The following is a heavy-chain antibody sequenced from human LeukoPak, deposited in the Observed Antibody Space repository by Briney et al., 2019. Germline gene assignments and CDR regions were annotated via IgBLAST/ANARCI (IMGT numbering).Heavy chain of an antibody. CDR2: ISGSGGST. CDR1: GFTFSSYA. D-gene: IGHD4-17*01. CDR3: AKDFYGDYVVDY. V-gene: IGHV3-23*01. J-gene: IGHJ4*02. Sequence: GGSLRLSCAASGFTFSSYAMSWVRQAPGKGLEWVSAISGSGGSTFYADSVKGRFTISRDNSKNTLYLQMNSLRAEDTAVYYCAKDFYGDYVVDYWGQGTLVTVSS.